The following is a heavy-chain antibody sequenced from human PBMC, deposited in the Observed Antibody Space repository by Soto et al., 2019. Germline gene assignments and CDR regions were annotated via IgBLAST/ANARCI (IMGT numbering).Heavy chain of an antibody. Sequence: QVRLVQSGAEVKKPGASVKVSCEAAGYTFTIHDLNWVRQAAGQGLEWMGWMTPRSGNSGFAQKFQGRVTMTRDTSKSTAYMELDSLRSDHTAVYYCARSRNMDVWGNGTTVTVSS. CDR2: MTPRSGNS. J-gene: IGHJ6*03. CDR3: ARSRNMDV. CDR1: GYTFTIHD. V-gene: IGHV1-8*01.